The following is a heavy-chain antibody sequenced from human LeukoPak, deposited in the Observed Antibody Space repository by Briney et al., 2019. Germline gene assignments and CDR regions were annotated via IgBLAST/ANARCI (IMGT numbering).Heavy chain of an antibody. J-gene: IGHJ6*03. D-gene: IGHD3-10*01. V-gene: IGHV4-38-2*02. CDR3: ARERPYYYGSNYMDV. Sequence: PSETLSLTCTVSGYSISSGYYWGWIRQPPGKGLEWIGSIYHSGSTYYNPSLKSRVTISVDTSKNQFSLKLSSVTAADTAVYYCARERPYYYGSNYMDVWGKGTTVTISS. CDR2: IYHSGST. CDR1: GYSISSGYY.